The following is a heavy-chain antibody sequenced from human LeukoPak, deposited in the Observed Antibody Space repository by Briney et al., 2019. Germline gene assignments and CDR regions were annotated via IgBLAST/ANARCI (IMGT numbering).Heavy chain of an antibody. Sequence: PGGSLRPSCAASGFTFSSYSMNWVRQAPGKGLECVSSISSSSSYIYYADSVEGRFTISRDNSKNTLDLQMNSLRAEDTAVYYCTRHDRRYGSGDDAFDTWGQGTMVTVSS. CDR2: ISSSSSYI. CDR1: GFTFSSYS. D-gene: IGHD3-10*01. J-gene: IGHJ3*02. CDR3: TRHDRRYGSGDDAFDT. V-gene: IGHV3-21*01.